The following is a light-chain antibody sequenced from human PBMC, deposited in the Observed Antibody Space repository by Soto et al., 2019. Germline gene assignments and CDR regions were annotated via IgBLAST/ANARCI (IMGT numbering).Light chain of an antibody. CDR3: QPYARPPLS. J-gene: IGKJ4*01. Sequence: EIVLTQSPGTLSLSPGETATLFCRTSETILSHYLAWYQQKTGQAPRLLIYGTSNRAIGLPDRFSGSGSGTDFTLTIATLEPEDFAVYYCQPYARPPLSFGGGTTVEI. CDR1: ETILSHY. V-gene: IGKV3-20*01. CDR2: GTS.